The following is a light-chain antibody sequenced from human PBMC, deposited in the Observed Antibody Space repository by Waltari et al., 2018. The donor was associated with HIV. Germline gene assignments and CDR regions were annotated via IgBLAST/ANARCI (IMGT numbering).Light chain of an antibody. CDR3: QQYYSTPT. V-gene: IGKV4-1*01. J-gene: IGKJ5*01. CDR2: EAS. Sequence: DIVLTQSPETLSVSLGERAAIHCKSEKSVLSPSNKVNYFAVYQQRPGQRPTLLFSEASSRSSGVPARFTASGSRTDFTLTIDDLQADDVAVYFCQQYYSTPTFGRGTQLV. CDR1: KSVLSPSNKVNY.